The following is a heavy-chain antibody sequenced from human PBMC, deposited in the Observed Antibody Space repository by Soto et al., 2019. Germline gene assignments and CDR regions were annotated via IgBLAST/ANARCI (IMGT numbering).Heavy chain of an antibody. V-gene: IGHV5-51*01. CDR3: ARGYFDSGHGYDL. J-gene: IGHJ5*02. CDR1: GHLFNNHW. Sequence: GESLKISCKGPGHLFNNHWIGWVRQTPGKSLEWMGLIFTRDSETKTSPSFQGHVSSSVDNSINTVYLQWTSLKTTDPGIYVCARGYFDSGHGYDLWGQGTLVTVSS. CDR2: IFTRDSET. D-gene: IGHD3-10*01.